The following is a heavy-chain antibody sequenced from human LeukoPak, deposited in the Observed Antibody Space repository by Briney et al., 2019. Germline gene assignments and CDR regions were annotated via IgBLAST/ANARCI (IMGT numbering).Heavy chain of an antibody. CDR1: GGSFSGYY. J-gene: IGHJ6*02. CDR2: INHSGST. Sequence: SETLSLTCAVYGGSFSGYYWSWIRQSPGKGLEWIGEINHSGSTNYNPSLKSRVTISVDTSKNQFSLKLSSVTAADTAVYYCARGQGFGTSALYYYYGMDVWGQGTTVTVSS. V-gene: IGHV4-34*01. D-gene: IGHD1-7*01. CDR3: ARGQGFGTSALYYYYGMDV.